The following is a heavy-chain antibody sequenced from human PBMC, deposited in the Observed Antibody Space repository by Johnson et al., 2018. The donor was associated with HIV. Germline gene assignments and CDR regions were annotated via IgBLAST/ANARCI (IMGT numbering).Heavy chain of an antibody. CDR1: GFTFSSYA. Sequence: VQLVESGGGVVQPGRSLRLSCAASGFTFSSYAMHWVRQAPGKGLEWVAVISYDGSNKYYADSVKGRFTISRDNSKNTLYLQMNSLRAEDTAVYYCARDGTRYYYDSSGSRGTFDIWGQGTIVTVSS. J-gene: IGHJ3*02. D-gene: IGHD3-22*01. CDR3: ARDGTRYYYDSSGSRGTFDI. CDR2: ISYDGSNK. V-gene: IGHV3-30*04.